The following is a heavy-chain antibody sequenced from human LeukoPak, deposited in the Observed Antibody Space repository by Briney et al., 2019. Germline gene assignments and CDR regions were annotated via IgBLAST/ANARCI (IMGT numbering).Heavy chain of an antibody. J-gene: IGHJ4*02. CDR1: GFTFSSYG. CDR2: ISYDGSNK. Sequence: QPGRSLRLSCAASGFTFSSYGMHWVRQAPGKGLEWVAVISYDGSNKHYADSVKGRFTISRDNSKNTLYLQMNSLRAEDTAVYYCAKHSGSYQTAFDYWGQGTLVTVSS. D-gene: IGHD1-26*01. V-gene: IGHV3-30*18. CDR3: AKHSGSYQTAFDY.